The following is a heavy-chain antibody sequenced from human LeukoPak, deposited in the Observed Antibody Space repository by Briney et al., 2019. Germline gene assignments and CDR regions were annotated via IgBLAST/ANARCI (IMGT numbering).Heavy chain of an antibody. CDR2: SDPEDGET. V-gene: IGHV1-24*01. CDR3: VTDRARLFWYFDL. J-gene: IGHJ2*01. Sequence: GASVKLSCKVSGSTLTEVSIHWGRQAPGKGLEYVGGSDPEDGETFHAQNFQGRVTMTDDTSTDTAYMELSSLRSEDTAVYYCVTDRARLFWYFDLWGRGTLVTVSS. D-gene: IGHD1-1*01. CDR1: GSTLTEVS.